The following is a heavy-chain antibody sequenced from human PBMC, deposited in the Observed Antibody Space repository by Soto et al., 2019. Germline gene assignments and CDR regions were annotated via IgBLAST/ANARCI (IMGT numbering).Heavy chain of an antibody. CDR2: IIPIFGTA. J-gene: IGHJ6*02. Sequence: QVQLVQSGAEVKKPGSSVKVSCKASGGTFSSYAISWVRQAPGQGLEWMGGIIPIFGTANYAQKFQGRVTITADESTSTAYMELSSLRSEDTAVYYCARDRQEIVLIDPADYYGMDVWGQGTTVTVSS. D-gene: IGHD2-8*01. V-gene: IGHV1-69*01. CDR1: GGTFSSYA. CDR3: ARDRQEIVLIDPADYYGMDV.